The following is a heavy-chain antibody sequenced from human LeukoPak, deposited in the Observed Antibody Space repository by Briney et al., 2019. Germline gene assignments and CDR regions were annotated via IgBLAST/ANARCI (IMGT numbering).Heavy chain of an antibody. J-gene: IGHJ4*02. CDR3: ARDSSQYSSGWYVPGQFDYFDS. Sequence: SETLSLTCTVSGGSISSYYWSWIRQPAGKGLKCIGRIYTSGSTNYNPSLKSRVTMLVDTSKNQFSLKLSSVTAADTAVYYCARDSSQYSSGWYVPGQFDYFDSWGQGTLVTVS. CDR1: GGSISSYY. V-gene: IGHV4-4*07. CDR2: IYTSGST. D-gene: IGHD6-19*01.